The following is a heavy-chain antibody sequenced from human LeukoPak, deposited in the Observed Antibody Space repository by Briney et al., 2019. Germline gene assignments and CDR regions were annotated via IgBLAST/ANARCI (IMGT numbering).Heavy chain of an antibody. Sequence: GGSLRLSCAASGFTFSNHWMSWVRQAPGKGLEWVANINQDGSEKYYVDSVKGRFTVSRDNAKNSLDLQMNTLRAEDTAVYYCATDRGWRTSGYYLYYFEYWGQGTLVTYSS. D-gene: IGHD3-3*01. CDR1: GFTFSNHW. CDR2: INQDGSEK. V-gene: IGHV3-7*01. CDR3: ATDRGWRTSGYYLYYFEY. J-gene: IGHJ4*02.